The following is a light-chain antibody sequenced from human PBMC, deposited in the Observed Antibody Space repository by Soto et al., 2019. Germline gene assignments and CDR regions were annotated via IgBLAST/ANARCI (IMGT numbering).Light chain of an antibody. Sequence: EIVLTQSPGTLSLSPGQRATLSCRASESISRAYLAWYQQRLGQAPRLLLYGASSGATGIPDRFSGSGSGTDFTLTISRLEPEDFAIYYCQQYGGVPYTFGQGTKLEIK. CDR1: ESISRAY. V-gene: IGKV3-20*01. J-gene: IGKJ2*01. CDR3: QQYGGVPYT. CDR2: GAS.